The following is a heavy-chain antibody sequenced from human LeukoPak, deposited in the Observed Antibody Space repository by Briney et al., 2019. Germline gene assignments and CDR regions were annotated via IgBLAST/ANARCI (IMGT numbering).Heavy chain of an antibody. V-gene: IGHV3-30*18. CDR3: AKLPSMYCGGDCYTEYFQH. J-gene: IGHJ1*01. CDR1: GFTFSSYG. CDR2: ISYDGSNK. Sequence: PGGSLRLSCAASGFTFSSYGMHWVRQAPAKGLEWVAVISYDGSNKYYADSVKGRFTISRDNSKNTLYLQMNSLRAEDTAVYYCAKLPSMYCGGDCYTEYFQHWGQGTLVTVSS. D-gene: IGHD2-21*02.